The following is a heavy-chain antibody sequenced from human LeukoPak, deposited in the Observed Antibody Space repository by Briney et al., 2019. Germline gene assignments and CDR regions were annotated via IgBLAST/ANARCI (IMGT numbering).Heavy chain of an antibody. CDR2: IYHSGST. CDR1: GYSISSGYY. CDR3: ARAGDCSSTSCYSWFDP. J-gene: IGHJ5*02. D-gene: IGHD2-2*01. Sequence: SETLSLTCTVSGYSISSGYYWGWIRQPPGKGLEWIGSIYHSGSTYYNPSLKSRVTISVDTSKNQFSLKLSSVTAADTAVYYCARAGDCSSTSCYSWFDPWGQGTLVTVS. V-gene: IGHV4-38-2*02.